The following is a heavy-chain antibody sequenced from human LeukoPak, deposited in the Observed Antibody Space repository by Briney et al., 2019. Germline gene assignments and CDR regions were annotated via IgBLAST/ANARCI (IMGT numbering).Heavy chain of an antibody. D-gene: IGHD2-2*01. Sequence: PSQTLSLTCTVSGGSISSGSYYWSWIRQPAGKGLEWIGRIYTSGSTNYNPSLKSRVTISVDTSKNQFSLKLSSVTAADTAVYYCARDRVGYCSSTSCYDTYYFDYWGQGTLVTVSS. CDR3: ARDRVGYCSSTSCYDTYYFDY. CDR1: GGSISSGSYY. J-gene: IGHJ4*02. V-gene: IGHV4-61*02. CDR2: IYTSGST.